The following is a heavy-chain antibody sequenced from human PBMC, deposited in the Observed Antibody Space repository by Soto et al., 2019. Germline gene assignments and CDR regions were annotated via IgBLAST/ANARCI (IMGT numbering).Heavy chain of an antibody. Sequence: QVHLQQSGPGLVKPSETLSLSCTISGASISNYYWSWIRQVPGKGMEWIGYVNDGWGAAYNPSLPSRVAVSLDTATSLLSLKLTSVTATDTAAYYCVRQGFGALPGRVDVWGQGTTVTVSS. CDR1: GASISNYY. J-gene: IGHJ6*02. D-gene: IGHD3-10*01. V-gene: IGHV4-59*08. CDR3: VRQGFGALPGRVDV. CDR2: VNDGWGA.